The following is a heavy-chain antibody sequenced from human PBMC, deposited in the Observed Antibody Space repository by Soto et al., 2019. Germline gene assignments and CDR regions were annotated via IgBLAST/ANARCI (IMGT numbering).Heavy chain of an antibody. D-gene: IGHD5-12*01. Sequence: GGSLRLSCGASGFTFSSYGMHWVGQAPGKGLEWVAVISYDGSNKYYADSVKGRFTISRDNSKNTLYLQMNSLRAEDTAVYYCAKADSDGYNSCFDYWGQGTLVTVSS. J-gene: IGHJ4*02. CDR2: ISYDGSNK. V-gene: IGHV3-30*18. CDR3: AKADSDGYNSCFDY. CDR1: GFTFSSYG.